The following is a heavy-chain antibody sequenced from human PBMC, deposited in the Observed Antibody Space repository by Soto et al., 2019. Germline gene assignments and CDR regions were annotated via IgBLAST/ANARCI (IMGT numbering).Heavy chain of an antibody. J-gene: IGHJ6*02. V-gene: IGHV1-2*02. CDR3: AKGGAIVAAGTRSYLYYAMDV. CDR2: INPNSGDT. D-gene: IGHD1-26*01. CDR1: GYTFTGYY. Sequence: ASVKVSCKASGYTFTGYYVHWVRQAPGQGLEWMGWINPNSGDTYLAQRFQGRVTMNRDTSIGTAYMELRGLTSDDTAEYYCAKGGAIVAAGTRSYLYYAMDVWGRGTTVTVSS.